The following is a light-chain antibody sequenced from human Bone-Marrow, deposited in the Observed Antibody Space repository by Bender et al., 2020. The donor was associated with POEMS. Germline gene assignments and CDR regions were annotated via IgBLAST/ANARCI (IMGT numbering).Light chain of an antibody. CDR2: INN. J-gene: IGLJ2*01. Sequence: QSVLTQPPSASGTPGQRVTISCSGSSSNIGTNPVNWYQQLPGTAPKLLIYINNQRPSGVPDRFSGSKSGSTASLTISGLQAEDEADYYCNAYAPATTVIFGGGTRVTVL. V-gene: IGLV1-44*01. CDR3: NAYAPATTVI. CDR1: SSNIGTNP.